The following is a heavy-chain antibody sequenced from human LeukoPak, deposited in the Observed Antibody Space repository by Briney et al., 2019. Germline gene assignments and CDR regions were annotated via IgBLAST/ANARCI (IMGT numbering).Heavy chain of an antibody. J-gene: IGHJ4*02. D-gene: IGHD3-10*01. CDR3: ARTLGSGNTFEY. Sequence: GASVKVSCKASGYTFTNYWIGWVRQMPGKGLEWMGNIYPADSDTRYSPSFQGQVTFSVDKSISTAYPHWSSLRASDTARYFCARTLGSGNTFEYWGQGTLVTVSS. CDR2: IYPADSDT. V-gene: IGHV5-51*01. CDR1: GYTFTNYW.